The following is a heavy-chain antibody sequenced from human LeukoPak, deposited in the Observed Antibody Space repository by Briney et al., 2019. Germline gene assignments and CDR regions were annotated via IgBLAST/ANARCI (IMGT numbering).Heavy chain of an antibody. CDR1: GGSISSYY. J-gene: IGHJ5*02. V-gene: IGHV4-59*08. D-gene: IGHD5/OR15-5a*01. CDR2: IYYSGST. Sequence: SETLSLTCTVSGGSISSYYWSWIRQPPGKGLEWIGYIYYSGSTNYNPSLKSRVTISVDTSKNQFSLKLSSVTAADTAVYYCASLLIYEGWFDPWGQGTLVTVSS. CDR3: ASLLIYEGWFDP.